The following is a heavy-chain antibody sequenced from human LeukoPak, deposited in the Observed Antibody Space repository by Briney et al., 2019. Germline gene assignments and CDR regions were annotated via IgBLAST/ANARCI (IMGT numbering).Heavy chain of an antibody. V-gene: IGHV3-7*01. J-gene: IGHJ6*02. D-gene: IGHD1-26*01. CDR1: GFTFSHSW. Sequence: GGSLRLSCVASGFTFSHSWMTWVLQAPGKGLEWVGHIKEDGSSQNYADSVKGRFTISRDNAKNSLYLQMNSLRAEDTAVYYCARKWELLNYYYGMDVWGQGTTVTVSS. CDR3: ARKWELLNYYYGMDV. CDR2: IKEDGSSQ.